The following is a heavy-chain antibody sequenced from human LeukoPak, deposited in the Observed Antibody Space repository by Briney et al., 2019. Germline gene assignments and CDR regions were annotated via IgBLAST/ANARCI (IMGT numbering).Heavy chain of an antibody. V-gene: IGHV3-30*02. CDR1: GFTFSSYG. Sequence: GGSLRLSCAASGFTFSSYGMHWVRQAPGKGLEWVAVIWYDGSNKYYADSVKGRFTISRDNSKNTLYLQMNSLRAEDSAVYYCAKDPLPQSASYPGDYWGQGTLATVSS. J-gene: IGHJ4*02. CDR3: AKDPLPQSASYPGDY. CDR2: IWYDGSNK. D-gene: IGHD1-26*01.